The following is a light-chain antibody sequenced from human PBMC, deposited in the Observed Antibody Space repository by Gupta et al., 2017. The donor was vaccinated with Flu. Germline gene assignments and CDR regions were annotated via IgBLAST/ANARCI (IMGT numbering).Light chain of an antibody. J-gene: IGLJ3*02. Sequence: QSALTQPPSAYGSPGQSATTSCTGTSSDVGGYNYVSWYQQYPGKAPKLLIYEVSSRPSGVPDRFSGSKSGNTASLTVSGLQAEDEADYYCSSYAGSNNFKVFGGGTKLTVL. CDR2: EVS. CDR3: SSYAGSNNFKV. CDR1: SSDVGGYNY. V-gene: IGLV2-8*01.